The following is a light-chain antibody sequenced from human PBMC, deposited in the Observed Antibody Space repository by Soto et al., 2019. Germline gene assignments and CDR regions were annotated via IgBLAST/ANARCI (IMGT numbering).Light chain of an antibody. Sequence: EIVMTQSPGTLSVFPWERATLSCRASQSVSRNLAWYQQKPGQAPRLLIYGASTRAAGVPARFSGSGSGTEFTLPISSLQSEDFAVYYCHQSHTWPPGTFGQGTKVEIK. CDR1: QSVSRN. CDR3: HQSHTWPPGT. CDR2: GAS. V-gene: IGKV3D-15*01. J-gene: IGKJ1*01.